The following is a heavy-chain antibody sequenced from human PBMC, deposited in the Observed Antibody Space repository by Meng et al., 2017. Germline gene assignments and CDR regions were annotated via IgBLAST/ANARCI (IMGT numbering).Heavy chain of an antibody. CDR2: INAGNGNT. CDR1: GYTVTGYY. J-gene: IGHJ5*02. CDR3: ARDKLKTFDP. Sequence: QVQLVQSGAEVKKPGGSVKVSCKASGYTVTGYYMHWVRQAPGQGLEWMGRINAGNGNTKYSQKFQGRVTITRDTSASTAYMELSSLRSEDTAVYYCARDKLKTFDPWGQGTLVTVSS. V-gene: IGHV1-3*01.